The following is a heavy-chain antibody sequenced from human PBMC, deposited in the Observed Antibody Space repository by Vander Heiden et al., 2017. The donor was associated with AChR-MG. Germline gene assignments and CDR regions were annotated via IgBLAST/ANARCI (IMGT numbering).Heavy chain of an antibody. J-gene: IGHJ1*01. CDR2: VIPLSGTS. CDR3: ARGPQQWLVTPSEYFHY. Sequence: QVPLVQSGAEVKKPGSSVKVSCKASGGILSNDAINWVRQAPGQGLEWMGGVIPLSGTSNYAQRFQGRVSITADKSTSTTYMELSSLTSEDTAVYYCARGPQQWLVTPSEYFHYWGQGTQVTVSS. V-gene: IGHV1-69*06. CDR1: GGILSNDA. D-gene: IGHD6-19*01.